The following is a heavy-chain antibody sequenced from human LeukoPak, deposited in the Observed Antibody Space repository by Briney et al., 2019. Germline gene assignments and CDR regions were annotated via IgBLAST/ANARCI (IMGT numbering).Heavy chain of an antibody. J-gene: IGHJ6*03. CDR1: GFTFSSYS. CDR2: ISSSSSTI. CDR3: ARDSAATNFWSGYYTGYDYYYMDV. Sequence: PGGSLRLSCAASGFTFSSYSMNWVRQAPGKGLEWVSYISSSSSTIYYADSVKGRFTISRDNAKNSLYLQMNSLRAEDTAVYYCARDSAATNFWSGYYTGYDYYYMDVWGKGTTVTVSS. V-gene: IGHV3-48*01. D-gene: IGHD3-3*01.